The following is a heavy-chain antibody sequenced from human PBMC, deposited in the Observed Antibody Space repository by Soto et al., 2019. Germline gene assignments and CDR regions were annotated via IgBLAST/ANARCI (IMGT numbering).Heavy chain of an antibody. Sequence: SLKISCAASGFTFDDYAMHWVRQAPGKGLEWVSGISWNSGSIGYADSVKGRFTISRDNAKNSLYLQMNSLRAEDTALYYCAKEGYSGYDLYYFDYWGQGTLVTVSS. CDR2: ISWNSGSI. J-gene: IGHJ4*02. D-gene: IGHD5-12*01. CDR3: AKEGYSGYDLYYFDY. CDR1: GFTFDDYA. V-gene: IGHV3-9*01.